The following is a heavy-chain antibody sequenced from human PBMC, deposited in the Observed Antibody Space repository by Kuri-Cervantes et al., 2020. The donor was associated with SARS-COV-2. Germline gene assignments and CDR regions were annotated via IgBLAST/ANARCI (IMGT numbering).Heavy chain of an antibody. CDR1: GFTFSSYG. D-gene: IGHD6-13*01. CDR2: IRYDGSNK. J-gene: IGHJ4*02. V-gene: IGHV3-30*02. Sequence: GESLKISCAASGFTFSSYGMHWVCQAPGKGLEWVAFIRYDGSNKYYADSVKGRFTISRDNSRNTLYLQMNSLRAEDTAVYYCAKRAGIYSYSSSWFDYWGQGTLVTVSS. CDR3: AKRAGIYSYSSSWFDY.